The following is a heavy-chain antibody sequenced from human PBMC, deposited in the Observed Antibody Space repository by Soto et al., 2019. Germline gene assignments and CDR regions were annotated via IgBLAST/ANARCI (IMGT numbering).Heavy chain of an antibody. V-gene: IGHV4-59*01. CDR1: GGSISSYY. J-gene: IGHJ5*02. Sequence: KTSETLSLTCTVSGGSISSYYWSWIRQPPGKGLEWIGCIYYSGSTNYNPSLKSRVTISVDTSKNQFSLKLSSVTAADTAVYYCARYYDSSGYFDHNWFDPWGQGTLVTVSS. D-gene: IGHD3-22*01. CDR3: ARYYDSSGYFDHNWFDP. CDR2: IYYSGST.